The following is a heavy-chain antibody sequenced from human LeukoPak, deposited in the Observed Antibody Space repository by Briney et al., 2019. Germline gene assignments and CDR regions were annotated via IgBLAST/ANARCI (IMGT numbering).Heavy chain of an antibody. V-gene: IGHV4-59*08. D-gene: IGHD3-9*01. J-gene: IGHJ4*02. Sequence: SETLSLTCTVSDGSISTYYWSWIRQPPGKGLEGMGYIYYSGTANYNPSLKSRVTISLDTSNKQFSLKLSSVTAADTAVYYCARKTGIFLFDYWGQGALVTVSS. CDR2: IYYSGTA. CDR1: DGSISTYY. CDR3: ARKTGIFLFDY.